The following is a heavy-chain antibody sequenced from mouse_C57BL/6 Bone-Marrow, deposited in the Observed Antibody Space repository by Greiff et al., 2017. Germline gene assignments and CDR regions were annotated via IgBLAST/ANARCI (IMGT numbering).Heavy chain of an antibody. CDR3: AREAGWYYLDY. V-gene: IGHV1-55*01. D-gene: IGHD2-3*01. J-gene: IGHJ2*01. Sequence: VQLQQPGAELVKPGASVQMSCKASGYTFTSYWITWVKQRPGQGLEWIGDIYPGSGSTISNEKFKSKATLTVDTSSSTAYIQLSSLTSEDSAVYYCAREAGWYYLDYWGQGTTLSVSS. CDR1: GYTFTSYW. CDR2: IYPGSGST.